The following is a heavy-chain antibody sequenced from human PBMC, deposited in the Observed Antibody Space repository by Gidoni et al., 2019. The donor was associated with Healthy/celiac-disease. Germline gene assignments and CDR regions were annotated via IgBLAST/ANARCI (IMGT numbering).Heavy chain of an antibody. CDR3: ARTNIAARPFYFDY. V-gene: IGHV1-69*01. CDR1: GRTFSSYA. Sequence: QVQLVQSGAAVKKPGSSVKVSCKASGRTFSSYAISWVRQAPGQGLEWMGGIIPIFGTANYAQKFQGRVTITADESTSTAYMELSSLRSEDTAVYYCARTNIAARPFYFDYWGQGTLVTVSS. D-gene: IGHD6-6*01. CDR2: IIPIFGTA. J-gene: IGHJ4*02.